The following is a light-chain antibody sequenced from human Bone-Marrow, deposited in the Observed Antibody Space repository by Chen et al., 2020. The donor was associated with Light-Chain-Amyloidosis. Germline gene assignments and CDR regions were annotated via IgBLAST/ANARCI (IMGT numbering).Light chain of an antibody. J-gene: IGKJ1*01. CDR2: GAS. Sequence: ENVLTQSPDTLSLSPGESATLSCWASQTVITNYLAWYQQKPGLPPRLLIYGASTRATGIPDRFSGSGSGTVFTLTSTRLEPEDVAVYYCQQYGSSTWTYGQGTKVEIK. CDR1: QTVITNY. V-gene: IGKV3-20*01. CDR3: QQYGSSTWT.